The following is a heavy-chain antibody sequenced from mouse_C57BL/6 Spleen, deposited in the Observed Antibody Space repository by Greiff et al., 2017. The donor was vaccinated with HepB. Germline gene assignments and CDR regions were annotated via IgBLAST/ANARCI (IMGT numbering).Heavy chain of an antibody. CDR3: ARHEGGDPIYYYGSSSFDY. CDR1: GYTFTEYT. Sequence: QVQLQQSGAELVKPGASVKLSCKASGYTFTEYTIHWVKQRSGQGLEWIGWVYPGSGSIKYNEKFKDKATLTADKSSSTVYMELSRLTSEDSAVYFCARHEGGDPIYYYGSSSFDYWGQGTTLTVSS. V-gene: IGHV1-62-2*01. CDR2: VYPGSGSI. D-gene: IGHD1-1*01. J-gene: IGHJ2*01.